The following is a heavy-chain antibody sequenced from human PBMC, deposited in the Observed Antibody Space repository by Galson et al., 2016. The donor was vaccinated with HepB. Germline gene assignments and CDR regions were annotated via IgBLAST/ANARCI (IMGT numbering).Heavy chain of an antibody. V-gene: IGHV3-23*01. CDR1: GFTFNAYA. CDR2: IFGSGSGK. Sequence: SLRLSCAASGFTFNAYAMIWVRQAPGKGLEWVSSIFGSGSGKYYADSVKGRFTVSRDNSKNMVYLQMNGLRAEDTAVYYCAKAAGSGPLIYWCFDLWGRGTPVTVSS. D-gene: IGHD3-10*01. J-gene: IGHJ2*01. CDR3: AKAAGSGPLIYWCFDL.